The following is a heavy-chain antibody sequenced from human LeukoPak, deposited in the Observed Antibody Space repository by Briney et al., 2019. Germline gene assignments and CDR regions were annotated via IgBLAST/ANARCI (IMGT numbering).Heavy chain of an antibody. V-gene: IGHV1-24*01. J-gene: IGHJ4*02. Sequence: ASVKVSCKVSGYTLTELSMHWVRQAPGKGLEWMGGFDPEDGETICAQKFQGRVTMTEDTSTDTAYMELSSLRSEDTAVYYCATLTTMITFGGVIVIPGLYYFDYWGQGTLVTVSS. CDR1: GYTLTELS. CDR3: ATLTTMITFGGVIVIPGLYYFDY. CDR2: FDPEDGET. D-gene: IGHD3-16*02.